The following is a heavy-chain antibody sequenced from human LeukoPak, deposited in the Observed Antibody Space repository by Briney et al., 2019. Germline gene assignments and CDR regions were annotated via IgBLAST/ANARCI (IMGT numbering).Heavy chain of an antibody. J-gene: IGHJ4*02. D-gene: IGHD6-13*01. Sequence: GGSLRLSCAASGFTFSSYAMNWVRQAPGKGLEWVSSISGSGDRAYYADSVKGRFTISRDNPENILYLQMDSLRAEDTAVYYCARDPAVASRATFYYWGQGTLVTVSS. CDR3: ARDPAVASRATFYY. CDR1: GFTFSSYA. CDR2: ISGSGDRA. V-gene: IGHV3-23*01.